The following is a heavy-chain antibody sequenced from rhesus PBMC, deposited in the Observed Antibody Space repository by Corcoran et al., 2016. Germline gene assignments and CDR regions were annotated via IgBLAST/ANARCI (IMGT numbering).Heavy chain of an antibody. J-gene: IGHJ6*01. CDR1: GFSFSDYY. CDR3: ARDSITGTTRYGLDP. CDR2: IMYTGGST. Sequence: EVQLVESGGGLAKPGGSLRLSCAASGFSFSDYYMYWVRQAPGKGLEWVSGIMYTGGSTYYADSVKGRVTISRENAKNTLYLQMDSLRAEDTAVYYCARDSITGTTRYGLDPWGQGVVVTVSS. V-gene: IGHV3S18*01. D-gene: IGHD1-26*01.